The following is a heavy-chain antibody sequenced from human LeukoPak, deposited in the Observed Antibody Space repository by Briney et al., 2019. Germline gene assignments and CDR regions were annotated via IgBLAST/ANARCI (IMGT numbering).Heavy chain of an antibody. CDR2: ISGGAAST. D-gene: IGHD1-26*01. CDR1: GFTFSSYA. V-gene: IGHV3-23*01. J-gene: IGHJ4*02. CDR3: ARRFGGNYYYFGY. Sequence: PGGSLRLSCAASGFTFSSYAMSWGRQAPGKGLEWVSAISGGAASTYYADSVKGRFTISRDNSKNPLNLQMNSLRAEDTGVYYWARRFGGNYYYFGYWGQGTLVTVSS.